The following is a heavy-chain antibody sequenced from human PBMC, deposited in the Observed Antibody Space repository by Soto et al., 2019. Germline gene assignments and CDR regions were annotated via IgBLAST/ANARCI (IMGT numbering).Heavy chain of an antibody. CDR2: VYYTGKT. J-gene: IGHJ3*02. CDR3: ARGFFKTRTGHSNPFDI. CDR1: GDSISSYY. V-gene: IGHV4-59*01. Sequence: QVQLQESDPGLVKPSETLSLTCTVSGDSISSYYWSWIRQSPGKRLEWIAYVYYTGKTNYNPALSGRATVSGDTSKNQWSLKLTSVTAADPAVYYCARGFFKTRTGHSNPFDIWGQGTMVTVSS. D-gene: IGHD3-9*01.